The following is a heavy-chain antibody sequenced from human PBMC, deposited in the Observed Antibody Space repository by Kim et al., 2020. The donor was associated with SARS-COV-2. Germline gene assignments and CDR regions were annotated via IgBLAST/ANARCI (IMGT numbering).Heavy chain of an antibody. D-gene: IGHD6-19*01. J-gene: IGHJ4*02. CDR2: IYYSGST. V-gene: IGHV4-59*13. CDR1: GGSISSYY. CDR3: ARVEAVAGSPTPAI. Sequence: SETLSLTCTVSGGSISSYYWSWIRQPPGKGLEWIGYIYYSGSTNYNPSLKSRVTISVDTSKNQFSLKLSSVTAAATAVYYCARVEAVAGSPTPAIWGQGTLDTV.